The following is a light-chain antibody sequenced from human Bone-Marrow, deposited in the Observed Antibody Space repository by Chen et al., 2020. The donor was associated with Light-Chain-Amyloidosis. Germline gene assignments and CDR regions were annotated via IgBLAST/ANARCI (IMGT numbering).Light chain of an antibody. CDR1: DLPTKY. CDR2: RDT. V-gene: IGLV3-25*03. Sequence: SYELTQPPSVSVSPGQTARITCSGDDLPTKYAYWYQQKPGQAPVLVIHRDTERPSGISERFSGSSSGTTATLTMSGVQAEDEADYHCQSADSSVTYEVIFGGGTTLTVL. CDR3: QSADSSVTYEVI. J-gene: IGLJ2*01.